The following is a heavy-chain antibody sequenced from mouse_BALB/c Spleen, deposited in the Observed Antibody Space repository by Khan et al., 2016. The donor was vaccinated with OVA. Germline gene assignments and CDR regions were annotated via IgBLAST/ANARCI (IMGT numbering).Heavy chain of an antibody. J-gene: IGHJ2*01. CDR2: IYPGTDNS. CDR1: GYIFTSYW. V-gene: IGHV1-76*01. Sequence: QVQLKQSGAELVRPGASVKLSCKTSGYIFTSYWIHWVKQRSGQGLEWIARIYPGTDNSYYNEQFKDKATLTADKSSRTASIQLRSLKSEDSDGYFCARGEALDHFDHWGQGTTLTVSS. CDR3: ARGEALDHFDH. D-gene: IGHD3-2*02.